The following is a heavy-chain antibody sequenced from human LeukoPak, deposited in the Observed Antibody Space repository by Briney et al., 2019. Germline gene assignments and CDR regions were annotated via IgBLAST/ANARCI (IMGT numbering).Heavy chain of an antibody. Sequence: SETLSLTCTVSGGSISSYYWSWIRQPPGEGLEWIGYIYYSGSTNYNPSLKSRATISVDTSKNQFSLKLSSVTAPDTAVYYGARDRGVTKLNWYFDLWGRGTLVTVSS. J-gene: IGHJ2*01. CDR2: IYYSGST. D-gene: IGHD4-17*01. CDR1: GGSISSYY. CDR3: ARDRGVTKLNWYFDL. V-gene: IGHV4-59*01.